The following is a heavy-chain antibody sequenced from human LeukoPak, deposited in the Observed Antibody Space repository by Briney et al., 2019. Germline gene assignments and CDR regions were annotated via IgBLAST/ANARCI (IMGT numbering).Heavy chain of an antibody. V-gene: IGHV1-18*01. Sequence: ASVKVSCKASGYTFTSYGISWVRQAPGQGLEWMGWISAYNGNTNYAQKLQGRVTMTTDTSTSTAYMELRSLRSDDTAVYYCARDPALDYGGYDWFDPWGQGTLVTVSS. CDR3: ARDPALDYGGYDWFDP. D-gene: IGHD4-17*01. CDR1: GYTFTSYG. J-gene: IGHJ5*02. CDR2: ISAYNGNT.